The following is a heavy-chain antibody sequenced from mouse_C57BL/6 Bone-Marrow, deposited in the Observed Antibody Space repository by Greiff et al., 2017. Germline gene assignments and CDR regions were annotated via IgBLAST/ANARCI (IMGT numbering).Heavy chain of an antibody. D-gene: IGHD1-1*01. J-gene: IGHJ2*01. CDR1: GYSITSGYY. V-gene: IGHV3-6*01. CDR2: ISYDGSN. CDR3: ARGGLLLDY. Sequence: EVKLMESGPGLVKPSQSLSLTWSVTGYSITSGYYWNWIRQFPGNKLEWMGYISYDGSNNYNPSLKNRISITRDTSKNQFFLKLNSVTTEDTATYYCARGGLLLDYWGQGTTLTVSS.